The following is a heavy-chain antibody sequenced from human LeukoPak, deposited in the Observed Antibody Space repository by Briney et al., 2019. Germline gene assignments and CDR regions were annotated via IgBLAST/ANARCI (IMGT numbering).Heavy chain of an antibody. V-gene: IGHV1-2*02. Sequence: GASVKVSCKASGYTFTGYYMHWVRQAPGQGLEWMGWINPNSGGTNYAQKFQGRVTMTRDTSISTAYMELSRLRSDATAVYYCARDPWYYDFWSGYYTGGYYFDYWGQGTLVTVSS. CDR3: ARDPWYYDFWSGYYTGGYYFDY. CDR1: GYTFTGYY. J-gene: IGHJ4*02. CDR2: INPNSGGT. D-gene: IGHD3-3*01.